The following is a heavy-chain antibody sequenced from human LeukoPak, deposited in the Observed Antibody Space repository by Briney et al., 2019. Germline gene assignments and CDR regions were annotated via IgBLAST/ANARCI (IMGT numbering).Heavy chain of an antibody. J-gene: IGHJ4*02. D-gene: IGHD6-13*01. Sequence: ASVKVSCKASGYTFTGYYMHWVRQAPGQGLEWMGWINTNSGATKFEQKFQGRVTMTRDTSISTAYMELSRLRSDDTAVYYCARDTGFSSNWAPRGYFDYWGQGTLVTVSS. CDR2: INTNSGAT. CDR3: ARDTGFSSNWAPRGYFDY. CDR1: GYTFTGYY. V-gene: IGHV1-2*02.